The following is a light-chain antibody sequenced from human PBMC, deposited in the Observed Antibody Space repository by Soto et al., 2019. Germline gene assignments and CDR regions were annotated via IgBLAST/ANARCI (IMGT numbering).Light chain of an antibody. CDR3: QQYHNWPFT. CDR1: QSISSN. J-gene: IGKJ3*01. CDR2: GAS. Sequence: EIVMTQSPATLSVSPGERATLSCRASQSISSNLAWYQQKPGQAPRLLIYGASTRATGIPATFSGSGSRTEFTLTISSLQSEDFAVYYCQQYHNWPFTFGPGTKVDIK. V-gene: IGKV3-15*01.